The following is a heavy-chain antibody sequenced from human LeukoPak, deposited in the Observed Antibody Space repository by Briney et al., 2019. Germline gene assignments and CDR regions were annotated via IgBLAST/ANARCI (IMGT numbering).Heavy chain of an antibody. V-gene: IGHV4-30-2*01. CDR3: AGPLLMTVDYSSGYEGLWDY. CDR2: IYHSGST. J-gene: IGHJ4*02. Sequence: PSQTLSLTCAVSGGSISSGGYSWSWIRQPPGKGLEWIGYIYHSGSTNYNPSLKSRVTISVDASKNQFSLKLSSVTAADTAVYYCAGPLLMTVDYSSGYEGLWDYWGQGTLVTVSS. CDR1: GGSISSGGYS. D-gene: IGHD3-22*01.